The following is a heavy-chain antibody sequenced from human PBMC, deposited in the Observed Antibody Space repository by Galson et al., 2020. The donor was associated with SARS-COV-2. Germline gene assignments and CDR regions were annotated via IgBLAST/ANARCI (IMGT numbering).Heavy chain of an antibody. V-gene: IGHV3-23*01. CDR3: AKYTRYYYVRGDYYFDY. J-gene: IGHJ4*02. CDR2: ISGSGGST. CDR1: GFTFSSYA. Sequence: GESLKISCAASGFTFSSYAMSWVRQAPGKGLEWVSAISGSGGSTYYADSVKGRFTISRDNSKNTLYLQMNSLRAEDTAVYYCAKYTRYYYVRGDYYFDYWGQGTLVTVSS. D-gene: IGHD3-10*02.